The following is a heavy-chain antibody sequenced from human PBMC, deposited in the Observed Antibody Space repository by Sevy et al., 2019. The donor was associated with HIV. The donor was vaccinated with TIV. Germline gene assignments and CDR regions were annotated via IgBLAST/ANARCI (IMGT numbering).Heavy chain of an antibody. D-gene: IGHD3-10*01. CDR3: ARGNYYGSGSYGFDP. J-gene: IGHJ5*02. CDR2: INPNSGGT. Sequence: ASVKVSCKASGFTFTGYYMHWVRQAPGQGLEWMGRINPNSGGTNYAPKFQGRVTMTRDTSMSTAYMELSRLRSDDTAVYYCARGNYYGSGSYGFDPWGQGTLVTVSS. CDR1: GFTFTGYY. V-gene: IGHV1-2*06.